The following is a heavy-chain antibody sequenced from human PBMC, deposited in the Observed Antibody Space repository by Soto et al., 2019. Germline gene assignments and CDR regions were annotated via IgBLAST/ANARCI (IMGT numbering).Heavy chain of an antibody. V-gene: IGHV3-30*18. Sequence: QVQLVESGGGVVQPGRSLRLSCAASGFTFSSYGMHWVRQAPGKGLEWVAVISYDGSNKYYADSVKGRFTISRDNSKNTLYLQMNSLRAEDTAVYYCAKVAEAVDLYDAFDIWGQGTMVTVSS. CDR3: AKVAEAVDLYDAFDI. J-gene: IGHJ3*02. D-gene: IGHD6-19*01. CDR2: ISYDGSNK. CDR1: GFTFSSYG.